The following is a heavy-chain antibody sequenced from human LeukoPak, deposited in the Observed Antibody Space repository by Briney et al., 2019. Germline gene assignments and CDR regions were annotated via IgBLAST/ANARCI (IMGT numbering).Heavy chain of an antibody. Sequence: MTSETLSLTCTVSGGSISSSSYYWGWIRQPPGKGLEWIGSIYYSGSTYYNPSLKSRVTISVDKSKNQFSLKLSSVTAADTAVYYCARAPMITFGGVIHPSAFDIWGQGTMVTVSS. J-gene: IGHJ3*02. V-gene: IGHV4-39*07. CDR2: IYYSGST. CDR1: GGSISSSSYY. D-gene: IGHD3-16*02. CDR3: ARAPMITFGGVIHPSAFDI.